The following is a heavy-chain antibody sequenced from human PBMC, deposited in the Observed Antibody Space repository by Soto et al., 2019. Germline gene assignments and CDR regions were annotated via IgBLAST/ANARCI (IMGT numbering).Heavy chain of an antibody. V-gene: IGHV3-23*01. Sequence: EEPVLESGGGLVQPGGSLRLSCVASGFTFGRYAMTWVRQTQGKGLECVSAISGDGESTHYADSVKGRFTISRDNSKNTLYLQLTNLRAEDTAKYYCAKVGGFDPWGPGTLVTVSS. J-gene: IGHJ5*02. CDR3: AKVGGFDP. D-gene: IGHD4-17*01. CDR1: GFTFGRYA. CDR2: ISGDGEST.